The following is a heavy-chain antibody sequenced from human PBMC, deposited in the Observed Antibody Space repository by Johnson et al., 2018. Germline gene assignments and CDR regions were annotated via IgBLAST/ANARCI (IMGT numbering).Heavy chain of an antibody. CDR2: ISYDGSNK. CDR3: ANLYYDFWTGGYYYIMDV. D-gene: IGHD3-3*01. J-gene: IGHJ6*02. CDR1: GFNFSSYG. V-gene: IGHV3-30*18. Sequence: LVESGGGVVQPGRSLRLSCAASGFNFSSYGMHWVRQAPGKGLEWVAIISYDGSNKYYADSVKGRFTISRDNSKNTLYLQMNSLRAEDTAVYYCANLYYDFWTGGYYYIMDVWGQGTTVTVSS.